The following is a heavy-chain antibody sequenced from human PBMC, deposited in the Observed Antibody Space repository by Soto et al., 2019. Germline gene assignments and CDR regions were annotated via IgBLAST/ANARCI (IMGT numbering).Heavy chain of an antibody. D-gene: IGHD3-22*01. V-gene: IGHV1-69*13. CDR2: LIVILGST. CDR1: GSPFNSFA. J-gene: IGHJ4*02. Sequence: SVKVSFKASGSPFNSFAVSLERQAPGEGLEWMGGLIVILGSTNYSQKFEGRVTITADEASSTAYMEVSDLRSEDTALYFRASGYYDTSRYSIDYWGQGTQVPVSS. CDR3: ASGYYDTSRYSIDY.